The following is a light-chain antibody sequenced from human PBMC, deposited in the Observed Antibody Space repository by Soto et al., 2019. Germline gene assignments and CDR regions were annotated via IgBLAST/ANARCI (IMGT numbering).Light chain of an antibody. CDR3: TSYTSTSTVV. CDR1: SSDVGGYNY. Sequence: QSALTQPASVSGSPGQSITISCTGTSSDVGGYNYVSWYQQHPGKAPKLMIYDVSNRPSGISNRFSGSKSGNTASLTIAGLQAADEDDYYCTSYTSTSTVVFCGGTKLTVL. CDR2: DVS. J-gene: IGLJ2*01. V-gene: IGLV2-14*01.